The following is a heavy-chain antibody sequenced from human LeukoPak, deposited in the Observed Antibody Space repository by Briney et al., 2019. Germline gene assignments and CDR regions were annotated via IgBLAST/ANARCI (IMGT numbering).Heavy chain of an antibody. D-gene: IGHD6-19*01. CDR1: GFTFSSYG. J-gene: IGHJ6*02. CDR2: ISYDGSNK. Sequence: PGGPLRLSCAASGFTFSSYGMHWVRQAPGKGLEWVAVISYDGSNKYYADSVKGRFTISRDNSKNTLYLQMNSLRAEDTAVYYCAKDSAFLGWQWPSYGMDVWGQGTTVTVSS. CDR3: AKDSAFLGWQWPSYGMDV. V-gene: IGHV3-30*18.